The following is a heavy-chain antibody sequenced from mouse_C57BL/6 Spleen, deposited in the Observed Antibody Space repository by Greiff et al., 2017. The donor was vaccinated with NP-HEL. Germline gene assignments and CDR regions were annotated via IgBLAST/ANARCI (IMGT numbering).Heavy chain of an antibody. V-gene: IGHV5-16*01. CDR2: INYDGSST. Sequence: EVKLMESEGGLVQPGSSMKLSCTASGFTFSDYYMAWVRQVPEKGLEWVANINYDGSSTYYLDSLKSRFIISRDNAKNILYLQMSSLKSEDTATYYCARDEYFDVWGTGTTVTVSS. CDR1: GFTFSDYY. CDR3: ARDEYFDV. J-gene: IGHJ1*03.